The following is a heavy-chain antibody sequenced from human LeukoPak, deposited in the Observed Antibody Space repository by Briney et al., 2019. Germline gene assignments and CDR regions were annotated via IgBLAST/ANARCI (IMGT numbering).Heavy chain of an antibody. CDR3: AREYSTSSTAFDI. CDR1: GFTFSSYA. V-gene: IGHV4-34*01. CDR2: INHSGST. D-gene: IGHD6-6*01. J-gene: IGHJ3*02. Sequence: GSLRLSCAATGFTFSSYAMTWVRQAPGKGLEWIGEINHSGSTNYNPSLKSRVTISVGASKNQVSLKLSSVAAADTAVYYCAREYSTSSTAFDIWGQGTMVTVSS.